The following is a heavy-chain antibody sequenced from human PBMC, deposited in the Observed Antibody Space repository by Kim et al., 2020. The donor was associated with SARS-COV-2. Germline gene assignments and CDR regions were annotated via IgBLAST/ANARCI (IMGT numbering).Heavy chain of an antibody. CDR2: INPSGGST. CDR3: ARDVVRVELLKTLPYYYYGMDV. D-gene: IGHD3-10*01. V-gene: IGHV1-46*01. CDR1: GYTFTSYY. J-gene: IGHJ6*02. Sequence: ASVKVSCKASGYTFTSYYMHWVRQAPGQGLEWMGIINPSGGSTSYAQKFQGRVTMTRDTSTSTVYTELSSLRSEDTAVYYCARDVVRVELLKTLPYYYYGMDVWGQGTTVTVSS.